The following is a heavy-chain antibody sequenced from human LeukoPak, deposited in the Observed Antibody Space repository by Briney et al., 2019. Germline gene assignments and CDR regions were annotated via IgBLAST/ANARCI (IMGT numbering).Heavy chain of an antibody. CDR2: INGGNGNT. CDR3: ARVSGYDWGDYFDY. Sequence: ASVKVSCKASGYTFTSYPIHWVRQAPGQRLEWMGCINGGNGNTKYSQEFQGRVTITRDTSASTAYMELSSLRSDDMAMYYCARVSGYDWGDYFDYWGQGTLVTVSS. CDR1: GYTFTSYP. D-gene: IGHD5-12*01. V-gene: IGHV1-3*03. J-gene: IGHJ4*02.